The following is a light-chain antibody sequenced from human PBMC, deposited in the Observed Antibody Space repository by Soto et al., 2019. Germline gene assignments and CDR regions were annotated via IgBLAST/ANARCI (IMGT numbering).Light chain of an antibody. Sequence: EIVLTQSPGALSLSPGETATVSCRATESLITKALAWYQQKPGQAPRLLIYGAFTRDAAIPDRFNGSGSGTDFALTISRLELADSAVYDCPQYGVSPLTFGPGTKVEIK. CDR3: PQYGVSPLT. V-gene: IGKV3-20*01. CDR1: ESLITKA. J-gene: IGKJ3*01. CDR2: GAF.